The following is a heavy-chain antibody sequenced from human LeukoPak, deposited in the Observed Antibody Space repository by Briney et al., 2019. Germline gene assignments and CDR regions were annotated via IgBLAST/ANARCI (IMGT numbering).Heavy chain of an antibody. V-gene: IGHV3-33*08. Sequence: GGSLRLSCAASGFTFSSCAMHWVRQAPGKGLEWVAFIWSDGSNDHYADSVKGRFTISRDNSKNTVCLQMNSLRVEDTAVYYCARDPSGSGWSLSDWGQGTPVTVSS. CDR2: IWSDGSND. CDR1: GFTFSSCA. J-gene: IGHJ4*02. CDR3: ARDPSGSGWSLSD. D-gene: IGHD6-19*01.